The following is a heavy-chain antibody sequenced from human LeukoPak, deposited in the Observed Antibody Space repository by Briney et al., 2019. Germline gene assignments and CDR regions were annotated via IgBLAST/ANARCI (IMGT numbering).Heavy chain of an antibody. Sequence: GGSPRLSCAASGFTFSSYSMNWVRQAPGKGLEWVSSISSSSSYIYYADSVKGRFTISRDNAKNSLYLQMNSLRAEDTAVYYCARDLYGSGSPDYWGQGTLVTVSS. D-gene: IGHD3-10*01. CDR1: GFTFSSYS. V-gene: IGHV3-21*01. CDR3: ARDLYGSGSPDY. J-gene: IGHJ4*02. CDR2: ISSSSSYI.